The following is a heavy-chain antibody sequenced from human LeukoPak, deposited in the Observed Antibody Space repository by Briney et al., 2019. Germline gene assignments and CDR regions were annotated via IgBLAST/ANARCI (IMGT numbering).Heavy chain of an antibody. V-gene: IGHV3-23*01. Sequence: PGGSLRLSCAASGFTFSSYAMSWVRQAPGKGLEWVSGISGSGGSTYYADSVKDRFTISRDNPRNTLYLQMNSLRAEDTALYYCAKRYSSSWQKYFDYWGQGTLVTVSS. J-gene: IGHJ4*02. CDR1: GFTFSSYA. D-gene: IGHD6-13*01. CDR2: ISGSGGST. CDR3: AKRYSSSWQKYFDY.